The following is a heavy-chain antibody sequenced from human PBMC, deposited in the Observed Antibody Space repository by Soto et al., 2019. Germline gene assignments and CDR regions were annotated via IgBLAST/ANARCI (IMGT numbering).Heavy chain of an antibody. J-gene: IGHJ5*02. Sequence: SETLSLTCAVYGGSFSGYYWSWIRQPPGKGLEWIGEINHSGSTNYNPSLKSRVTISVDTSKNQFSLKLSSVTAADTAVYYCARGSGGDYSRTWFDPWGQGTLVTVSS. CDR2: INHSGST. V-gene: IGHV4-34*01. CDR1: GGSFSGYY. D-gene: IGHD4-17*01. CDR3: ARGSGGDYSRTWFDP.